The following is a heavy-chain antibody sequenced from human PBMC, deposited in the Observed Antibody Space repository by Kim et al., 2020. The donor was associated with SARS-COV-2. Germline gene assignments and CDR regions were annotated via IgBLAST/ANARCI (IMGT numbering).Heavy chain of an antibody. CDR3: AKDRLGYCSGGSCYEVG. D-gene: IGHD2-15*01. V-gene: IGHV3-23*01. Sequence: VKGRFTISRDKSKNTLYLQMNSLRAEDTAVYYCAKDRLGYCSGGSCYEVGWGQGTLVTGSS. J-gene: IGHJ4*02.